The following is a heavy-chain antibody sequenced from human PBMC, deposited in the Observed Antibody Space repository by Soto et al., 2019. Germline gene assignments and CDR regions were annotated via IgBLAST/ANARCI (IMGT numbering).Heavy chain of an antibody. CDR3: TRDDDYPDNGFDY. CDR2: ILNDASGH. D-gene: IGHD4-17*01. J-gene: IGHJ4*02. CDR1: GFTFSRHG. V-gene: IGHV3-33*01. Sequence: QVQLVESGGGVVQPGTSLRLSCAASGFTFSRHGMHWVRQTPGKGLEWLAVILNDASGHWYADSVKGRFTISRDNFENTLSLRMNGLRLEDTAMYYCTRDDDYPDNGFDYWGQGTLVTVSS.